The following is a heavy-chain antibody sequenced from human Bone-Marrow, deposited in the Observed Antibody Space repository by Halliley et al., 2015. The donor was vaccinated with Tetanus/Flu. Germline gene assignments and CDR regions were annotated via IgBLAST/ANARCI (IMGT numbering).Heavy chain of an antibody. D-gene: IGHD6-13*01. CDR3: ARGGSSWSGAYYYDYYAMDV. V-gene: IGHV3-53*01. CDR2: AGNT. Sequence: AGNTYYADSMMGRFTISRDNSKNTLYLQMNTLRAEDTAVYYCARGGSSWSGAYYYDYYAMDVWGQGTTVTVSS. J-gene: IGHJ6*02.